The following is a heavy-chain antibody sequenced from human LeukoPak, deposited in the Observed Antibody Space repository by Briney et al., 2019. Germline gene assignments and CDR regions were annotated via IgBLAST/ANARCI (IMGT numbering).Heavy chain of an antibody. CDR1: GFIFKNAW. D-gene: IGHD4-17*01. CDR2: IKSKTDGGTT. J-gene: IGHJ4*02. Sequence: PGGSLRLSCAASGFIFKNAWMSWVRQAPEKGLEWVGRIKSKTDGGTTDDAAPVKGRFSISRDDSKNTLYLQMNSLKTEDTAVYYCTTLYGDLYFDYWGQGTLVTVSS. CDR3: TTLYGDLYFDY. V-gene: IGHV3-15*01.